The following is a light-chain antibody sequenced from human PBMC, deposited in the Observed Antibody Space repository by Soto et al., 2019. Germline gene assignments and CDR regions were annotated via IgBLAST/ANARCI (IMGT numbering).Light chain of an antibody. J-gene: IGLJ1*01. CDR2: GVS. CDR1: SSDLGGYNY. V-gene: IGLV2-14*01. Sequence: QSVLTQPASVSGSPGQSITISRTGTSSDLGGYNYVSWYQQHPGKAPKLMIYGVSNRPSGVSNRFSGSKSGNTASLTISGLQAEDEADYYCSSYTSSSTLENVFGTGTKVTVL. CDR3: SSYTSSSTLENV.